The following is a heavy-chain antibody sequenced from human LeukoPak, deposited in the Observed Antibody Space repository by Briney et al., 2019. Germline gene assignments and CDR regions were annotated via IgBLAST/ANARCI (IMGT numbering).Heavy chain of an antibody. CDR2: ISYDGSNK. Sequence: GGSLRLSCAASGFTFSSYAMHWVRQAPGKGLEWVAVISYDGSNKYYADSVKGRFTISRDKSKNTLYLQMNSLRAEDTAVYYCARSAYYYGSGSLPTVFDYWGQGTLVTVSS. V-gene: IGHV3-30*14. CDR1: GFTFSSYA. CDR3: ARSAYYYGSGSLPTVFDY. J-gene: IGHJ4*02. D-gene: IGHD3-10*01.